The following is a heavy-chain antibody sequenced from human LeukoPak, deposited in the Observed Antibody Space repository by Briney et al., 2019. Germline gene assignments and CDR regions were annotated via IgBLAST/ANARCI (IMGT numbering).Heavy chain of an antibody. CDR3: ARSSRMGTFDY. CDR2: IYYSGST. D-gene: IGHD7-27*01. J-gene: IGHJ4*02. Sequence: SETLSLTCTVSGGSISSYYWSWIRQPPGKGLEWIGYIYYSGSTNYNPSLKSQVTISVDTSKNQFSLKLSSVTAADTAVHYCARSSRMGTFDYWGQGTLVTVSS. V-gene: IGHV4-59*01. CDR1: GGSISSYY.